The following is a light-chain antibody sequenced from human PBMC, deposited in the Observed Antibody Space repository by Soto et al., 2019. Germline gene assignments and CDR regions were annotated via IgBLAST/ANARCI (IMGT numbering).Light chain of an antibody. CDR2: AAS. CDR1: RSVTTY. Sequence: EIVMTQSPATLSVSAGERATLSCWASRSVTTYLAWYQKKPGQAPRLLIYAASARAAGIPARFSGSGSGTGFTLTISSLQPEDSAVYYCHQYDKWPRTFGQGTEVEIK. CDR3: HQYDKWPRT. J-gene: IGKJ1*01. V-gene: IGKV3-15*01.